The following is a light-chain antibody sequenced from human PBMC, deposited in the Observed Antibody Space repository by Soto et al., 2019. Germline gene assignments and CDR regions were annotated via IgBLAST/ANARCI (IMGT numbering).Light chain of an antibody. J-gene: IGKJ5*01. CDR2: DAS. V-gene: IGKV3D-20*01. CDR3: QQYRSLIT. Sequence: IVLTQSRDTLSLSPGERATISCVASQSVSSSYLAWYQLKPGLAPRLLIYDASSRATGIPDRFSGSGSGTDFTLTINRLEPEDSAVYYCQQYRSLITFGQGTRLEI. CDR1: QSVSSSY.